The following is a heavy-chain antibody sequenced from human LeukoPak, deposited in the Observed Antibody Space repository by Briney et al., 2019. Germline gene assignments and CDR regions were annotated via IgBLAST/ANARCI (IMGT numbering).Heavy chain of an antibody. J-gene: IGHJ5*02. CDR3: ARDYGDKRAWFDP. CDR2: INPNSGGT. V-gene: IGHV1-2*06. CDR1: GYTFTGYY. Sequence: ASVKVSCKASGYTFTGYYMHWVRQAPGQGLEWMGRINPNSGGTNYAQKFQGRLTMTTDTSTSTAYMELRSLRSDDTAVYYCARDYGDKRAWFDPWGQGTLVTVSS. D-gene: IGHD4-17*01.